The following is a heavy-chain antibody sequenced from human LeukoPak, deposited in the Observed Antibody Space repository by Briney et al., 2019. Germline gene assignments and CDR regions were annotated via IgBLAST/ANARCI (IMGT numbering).Heavy chain of an antibody. V-gene: IGHV3-30*04. D-gene: IGHD7-27*01. J-gene: IGHJ4*02. Sequence: PGRSLSLSCAASGFTFSSYAMHWVRQAPGKGLEWVAVISYDGSNKYYADSVKGRFTISRDNSKNTLYLQMNSLRAEDTAVYYCARALNWGLDYWGQGTLVTVSS. CDR1: GFTFSSYA. CDR2: ISYDGSNK. CDR3: ARALNWGLDY.